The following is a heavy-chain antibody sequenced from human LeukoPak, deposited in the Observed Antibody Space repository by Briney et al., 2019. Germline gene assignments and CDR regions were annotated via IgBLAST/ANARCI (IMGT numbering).Heavy chain of an antibody. V-gene: IGHV3-7*01. J-gene: IGHJ5*02. CDR1: GFSFSTYA. CDR3: ARDGLITMVRGVLNWFDP. D-gene: IGHD3-10*01. CDR2: IKQDGSEK. Sequence: HPGGSLRLSCAASGFSFSTYAMSWVRQAPGKGLEWVANIKQDGSEKYYVDSVKGRFTISRDNAKNSLYLQMNSLRAEDTAVYYCARDGLITMVRGVLNWFDPWGQGTLVTVSS.